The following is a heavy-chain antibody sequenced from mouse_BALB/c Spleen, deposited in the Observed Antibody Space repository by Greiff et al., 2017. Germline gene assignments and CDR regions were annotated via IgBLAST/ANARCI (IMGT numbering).Heavy chain of an antibody. D-gene: IGHD2-2*01. CDR3: ARSYGYEYYFDY. CDR2: ISSGSSTI. Sequence: EVKVVESGGGLVQPGGSRKLTCAASGFTFSSFGMHWVRQAPEKGLEWVAYISSGSSTIYYADTVKGRFTISRDNPKNTLFLQMTSLRSEDTAMYYCARSYGYEYYFDYWGQGTTLTVSS. J-gene: IGHJ2*01. V-gene: IGHV5-17*02. CDR1: GFTFSSFG.